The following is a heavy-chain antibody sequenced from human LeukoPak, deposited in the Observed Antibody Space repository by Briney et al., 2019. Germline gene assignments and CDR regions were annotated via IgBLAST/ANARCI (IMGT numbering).Heavy chain of an antibody. V-gene: IGHV3-7*01. J-gene: IGHJ6*03. CDR3: ARASPLRFLEWYYYYMDV. CDR1: GFTFSSYW. D-gene: IGHD3-3*01. CDR2: IKQDGSEK. Sequence: GGSLRLSCAASGFTFSSYWMSWVRQAPGKGLEWVANIKQDGSEKYYVDSVKGRFTISRDNAKNSLYLQMNSLRAEDTAVYYCARASPLRFLEWYYYYMDVWGKGTTVTVSS.